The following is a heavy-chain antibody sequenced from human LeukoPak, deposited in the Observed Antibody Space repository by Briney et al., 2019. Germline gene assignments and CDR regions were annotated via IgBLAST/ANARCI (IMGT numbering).Heavy chain of an antibody. V-gene: IGHV1-8*01. D-gene: IGHD1-14*01. Sequence: ASVKVSCKASGYTFTSYDINWVRQATGQGLEWMGWMNPNSGNTGYAQKFQGRVTMTRNTSISTAYMELSSLRSEDTAVYYCARANRGTHKYYHYMDVWGKGTTVTVSS. CDR2: MNPNSGNT. J-gene: IGHJ6*03. CDR1: GYTFTSYD. CDR3: ARANRGTHKYYHYMDV.